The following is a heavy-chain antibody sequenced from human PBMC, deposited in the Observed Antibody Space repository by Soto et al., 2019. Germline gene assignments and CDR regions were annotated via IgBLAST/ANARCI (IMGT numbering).Heavy chain of an antibody. D-gene: IGHD2-21*01. CDR1: GFTFSSFA. V-gene: IGHV3-23*01. Sequence: GGSLRLSGVPSGFTFSSFAMSWVRQAPGKGLVLVSAISGRSGSAYYADTVKGRFTISRDNSMNRLYLQMNSLRAEETAVYYWAKDPDCWGQGTLVTVSS. CDR3: AKDPDC. J-gene: IGHJ4*02. CDR2: ISGRSGSA.